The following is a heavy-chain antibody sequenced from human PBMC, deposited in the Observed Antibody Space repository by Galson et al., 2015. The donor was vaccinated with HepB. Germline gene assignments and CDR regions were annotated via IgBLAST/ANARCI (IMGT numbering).Heavy chain of an antibody. V-gene: IGHV5-51*01. CDR3: ATRKDSGYEYAPYYLDH. D-gene: IGHD5-12*01. CDR2: IYPSDSET. J-gene: IGHJ4*01. CDR1: DYSFTTYW. Sequence: QSGAEVKKPGESLKLSCKGSDYSFTTYWIGWVRQMPGKGLEWMGSIYPSDSETTYSPSFQGKVTISVDKSSSTTYVQWSSLRASDPAIYYCATRKDSGYEYAPYYLDHWVHGTLVTVSS.